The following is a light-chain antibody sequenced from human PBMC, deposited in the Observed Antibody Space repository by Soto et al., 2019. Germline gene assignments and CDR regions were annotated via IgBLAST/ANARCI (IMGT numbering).Light chain of an antibody. CDR3: AAWDDSLNGEVV. V-gene: IGLV1-44*01. J-gene: IGLJ2*01. Sequence: QSVLTQPPSASGTPGQRVTISCSGSSSNIGSNSVNWYQQLPGTAPKLLIYSTNQRPSGVPDRFSGSKSDTSASLAISGLQSEDEPDYYCAAWDDSLNGEVVFGGGTKLTVL. CDR2: STN. CDR1: SSNIGSNS.